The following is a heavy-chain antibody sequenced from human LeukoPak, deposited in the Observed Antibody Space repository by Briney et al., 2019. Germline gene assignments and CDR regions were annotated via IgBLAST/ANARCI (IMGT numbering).Heavy chain of an antibody. V-gene: IGHV1-46*01. Sequence: ASVKVSCKASGYTFTSYYMHWVRQAPGQGLEWMGIINPSGGSTSYAQKFQGRVTMTRDMSTSTVYMELSSLRSEDTAVYYCARLDPYSSGWYGDFDYWGQGTLVTVSS. CDR1: GYTFTSYY. J-gene: IGHJ4*02. D-gene: IGHD6-19*01. CDR3: ARLDPYSSGWYGDFDY. CDR2: INPSGGST.